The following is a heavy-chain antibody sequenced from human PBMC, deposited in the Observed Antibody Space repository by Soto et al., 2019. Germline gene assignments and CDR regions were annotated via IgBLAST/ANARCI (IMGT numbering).Heavy chain of an antibody. V-gene: IGHV3-74*01. J-gene: IGHJ4*02. Sequence: ELQLVESGGGLVQPGGSLRLSCVASGFSFSTYWIHWVRHAPGKGLVWVSRINTAGTTTPYADSVTGRFTISRDNAKNTLFLQLNNRRAADTAVYYWARGGGDYGDYLDYWGQGALVTVSS. D-gene: IGHD4-17*01. CDR1: GFSFSTYW. CDR3: ARGGGDYGDYLDY. CDR2: INTAGTTT.